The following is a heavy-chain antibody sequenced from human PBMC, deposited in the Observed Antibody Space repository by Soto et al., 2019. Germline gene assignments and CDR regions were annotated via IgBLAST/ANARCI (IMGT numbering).Heavy chain of an antibody. D-gene: IGHD6-13*01. Sequence: GGSLRLSCAASGFTFSSYWMSWVRQAPGKGLEWVANIKQDGSEKYYVDSVKGRFTISRDNAKNSLYLQMNSLRAEDTAVYYCARDLAALPGYYGMDVWGQGTTVTVSS. CDR2: IKQDGSEK. J-gene: IGHJ6*02. CDR1: GFTFSSYW. V-gene: IGHV3-7*01. CDR3: ARDLAALPGYYGMDV.